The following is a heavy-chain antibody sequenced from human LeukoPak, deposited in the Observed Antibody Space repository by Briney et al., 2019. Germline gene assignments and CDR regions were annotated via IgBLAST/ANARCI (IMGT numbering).Heavy chain of an antibody. J-gene: IGHJ4*02. CDR3: ARGGYCTNGVCYTNPFHFFDH. CDR1: GYSISSGHY. CDR2: IYHNGST. V-gene: IGHV4-38-2*02. Sequence: SETLSLTCTVSGYSISSGHYWGWIRQPPGKGLEWIGSIYHNGSTYYNPSLKSRVTISVDTSKNQFSLKLSSVTAADTAVYYCARGGYCTNGVCYTNPFHFFDHWGQGTLVTVSS. D-gene: IGHD2-8*01.